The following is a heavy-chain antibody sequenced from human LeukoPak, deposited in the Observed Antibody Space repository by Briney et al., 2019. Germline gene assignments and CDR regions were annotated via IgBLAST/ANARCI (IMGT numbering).Heavy chain of an antibody. J-gene: IGHJ5*02. CDR2: MYHGGST. CDR1: GGSISSGGYS. D-gene: IGHD4-17*01. V-gene: IGHV4-30-2*01. CDR3: ASTNDFGDYMGA. Sequence: SQTLSLTCAVSGGSISSGGYSWSWIRQPPGKGLEWIGYMYHGGSTYYSPSLEGRVTISVDRSKSQLSLKVTSVTAADTAVYYCASTNDFGDYMGAWGQGILVTVSS.